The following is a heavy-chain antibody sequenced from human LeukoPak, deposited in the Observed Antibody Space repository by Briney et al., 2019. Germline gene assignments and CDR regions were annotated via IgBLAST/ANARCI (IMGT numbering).Heavy chain of an antibody. CDR3: ARLSYYDSIGYFPDY. J-gene: IGHJ4*02. CDR2: IYYSGTT. V-gene: IGHV4-59*01. Sequence: SETLTLTCTVSGGSISSYYWSWIRQPPGKGLEWIGYIYYSGTTNYSPSLKSRVSMSVDTSKNQFSLKLTSVTAADAAVYYCARLSYYDSIGYFPDYWVQGTLVTVSS. CDR1: GGSISSYY. D-gene: IGHD3-22*01.